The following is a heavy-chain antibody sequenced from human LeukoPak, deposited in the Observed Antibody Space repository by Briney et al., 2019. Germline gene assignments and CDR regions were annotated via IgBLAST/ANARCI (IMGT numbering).Heavy chain of an antibody. CDR1: GSTFSSYS. Sequence: GGSLRLSCAASGSTFSSYSMNWVRQAPGKGLEWVSSISSSSSYIYYADSVKGRFTISRDNAKNSLYLQMNSLRAEDTAVYYCATDPYDFWSGYYFEQDDYWGQGTLVTVSS. D-gene: IGHD3-3*01. J-gene: IGHJ4*02. CDR3: ATDPYDFWSGYYFEQDDY. V-gene: IGHV3-21*01. CDR2: ISSSSSYI.